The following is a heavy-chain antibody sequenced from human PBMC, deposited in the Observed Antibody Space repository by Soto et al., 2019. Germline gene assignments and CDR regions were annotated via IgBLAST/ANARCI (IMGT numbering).Heavy chain of an antibody. J-gene: IGHJ1*01. Sequence: QVQLVQSGAEVKKPGSSVKVSCKASGGTFSSYTISWVRQAPGQGLEWMGRIIPILGIANYAQKCQGRVTITADKSTSTAYMELSSLRSEDTAVYCCARAPHDYGDYETSAESFQHWGQGTLVTVSS. CDR3: ARAPHDYGDYETSAESFQH. CDR2: IIPILGIA. V-gene: IGHV1-69*02. CDR1: GGTFSSYT. D-gene: IGHD4-17*01.